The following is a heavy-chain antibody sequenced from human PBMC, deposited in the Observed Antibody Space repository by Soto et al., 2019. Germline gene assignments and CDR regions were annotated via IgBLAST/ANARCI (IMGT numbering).Heavy chain of an antibody. Sequence: GGSLRLSCAASGFTFSSYSMNWVRQAPGKGLEWVSYISSSSSTIYYADSVEGRFTISRDNAKNPLYLQMNSLRDEDTAVYYCARDLVGARCAFDIWGQGTMVTVSS. D-gene: IGHD1-26*01. V-gene: IGHV3-48*02. CDR3: ARDLVGARCAFDI. CDR1: GFTFSSYS. CDR2: ISSSSSTI. J-gene: IGHJ3*02.